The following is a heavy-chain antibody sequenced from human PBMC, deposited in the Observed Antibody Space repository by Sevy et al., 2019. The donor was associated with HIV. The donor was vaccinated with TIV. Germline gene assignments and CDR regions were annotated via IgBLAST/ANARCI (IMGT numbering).Heavy chain of an antibody. CDR1: GYTLNKLS. CDR2: FDPEDGET. D-gene: IGHD3-22*01. Sequence: ASVKVSCKVSGYTLNKLSMHWVRQAPGKGLEWMGSFDPEDGETFYAQKFQGRVTMTEDTSTDTAYMELSSLRSEDTAGYYCAATKDYYESSGPPFDYWGQGTLVTVSS. CDR3: AATKDYYESSGPPFDY. V-gene: IGHV1-24*01. J-gene: IGHJ4*02.